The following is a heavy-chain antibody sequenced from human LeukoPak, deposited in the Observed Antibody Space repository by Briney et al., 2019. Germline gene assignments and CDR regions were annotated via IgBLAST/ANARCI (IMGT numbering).Heavy chain of an antibody. Sequence: GASVHVSCKASGYTFTGYYMHWVRQAPGQGLEWMGVINPSGGSTSYAQKFQGRVTMTRDTSTRTVYMEVNSLRSEDTAVYYCARQGTYSSAIGMGYWGQGTLATVSS. V-gene: IGHV1-46*01. D-gene: IGHD6-19*01. CDR3: ARQGTYSSAIGMGY. J-gene: IGHJ4*02. CDR2: INPSGGST. CDR1: GYTFTGYY.